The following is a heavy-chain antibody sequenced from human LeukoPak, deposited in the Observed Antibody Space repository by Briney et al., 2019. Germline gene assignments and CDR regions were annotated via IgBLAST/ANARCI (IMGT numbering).Heavy chain of an antibody. J-gene: IGHJ4*02. Sequence: GGSLRLSCAASGFTFSSYAMHWVRQAPGKGLEWVAVISYDGSNKYYADSVKGRFTISRDNSKNTLYLQMNSLRAEDTAVYYCARFKWGAAGPVGFDYWGQGTLVTVSS. D-gene: IGHD6-13*01. CDR2: ISYDGSNK. CDR1: GFTFSSYA. CDR3: ARFKWGAAGPVGFDY. V-gene: IGHV3-30-3*01.